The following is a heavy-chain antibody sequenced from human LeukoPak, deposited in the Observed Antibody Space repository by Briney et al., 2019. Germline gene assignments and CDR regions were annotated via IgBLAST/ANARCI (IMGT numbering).Heavy chain of an antibody. Sequence: SGPTLVKPTQTLTLTCTFSGFSLSTRGVGVGWIRQPPGKALEWLSVIYWDDDKRYSPSLKSRLTITKDTSKNQVVLTMTNMDPVDTATYYCAHRYYARGEDYFDYWGRGTLVTVSS. CDR2: IYWDDDK. D-gene: IGHD3-22*01. CDR3: AHRYYARGEDYFDY. CDR1: GFSLSTRGVG. J-gene: IGHJ4*02. V-gene: IGHV2-5*02.